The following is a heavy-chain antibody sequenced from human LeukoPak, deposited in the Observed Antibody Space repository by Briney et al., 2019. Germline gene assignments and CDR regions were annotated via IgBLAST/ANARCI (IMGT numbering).Heavy chain of an antibody. CDR3: AKDQDIVVVVIDY. CDR2: ISGSGGST. CDR1: GFTFSSYA. J-gene: IGHJ4*02. V-gene: IGHV3-23*01. D-gene: IGHD2-15*01. Sequence: GGPLRLSCAASGFTFSSYAMSWVRQAPGKGLEWVSAISGSGGSTYYADSVKGRFTISRDNSKNTLYLQMNSLRAEDTAVYYCAKDQDIVVVVIDYWGQGTLVTVSS.